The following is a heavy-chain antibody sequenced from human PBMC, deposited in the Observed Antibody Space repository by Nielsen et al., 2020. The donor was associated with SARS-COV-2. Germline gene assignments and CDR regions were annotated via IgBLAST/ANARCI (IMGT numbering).Heavy chain of an antibody. D-gene: IGHD3-10*01. V-gene: IGHV3-30*03. Sequence: GESLKISCAASGFTFSSYGMHWVRQAPGKGLEWVAVISYDGSNKYYADSVQGRFTISSDNAKDSLYLQMNSLRAEDTAVYYCARDLEGVWFGELLSQFYYYYMDVWGKGTTVTVSS. CDR2: ISYDGSNK. J-gene: IGHJ6*03. CDR1: GFTFSSYG. CDR3: ARDLEGVWFGELLSQFYYYYMDV.